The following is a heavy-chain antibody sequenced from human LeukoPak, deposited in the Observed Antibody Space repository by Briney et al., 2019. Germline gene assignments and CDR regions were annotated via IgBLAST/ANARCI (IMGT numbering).Heavy chain of an antibody. CDR3: ARDTTVTTYWYFDL. V-gene: IGHV1-18*01. CDR1: GYTFTSYG. D-gene: IGHD4-17*01. Sequence: ASVKVSCEASGYTFTSYGISWVRQAPGQGLEWMGWISAYNGNTNYAQKLQGRVTMTTDTSTSTAYMELRSLRSDDTAVYYCARDTTVTTYWYFDLWGRGTLVTVSS. CDR2: ISAYNGNT. J-gene: IGHJ2*01.